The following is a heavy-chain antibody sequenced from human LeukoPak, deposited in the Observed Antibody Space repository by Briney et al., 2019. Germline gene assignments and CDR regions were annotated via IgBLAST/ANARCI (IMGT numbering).Heavy chain of an antibody. V-gene: IGHV1-18*01. CDR1: GYTFTSYG. D-gene: IGHD2-2*01. CDR3: ARGPGLGVPAVILDYYGLDV. Sequence: ASVKVSCKASGYTFTSYGISWVRQAPGQGLEWMGWISAYNGNTNYAQKLQGRVTMTTDTSTSTAYMELRSLRSEDTAVYYCARGPGLGVPAVILDYYGLDVWGQGTTVTVSS. CDR2: ISAYNGNT. J-gene: IGHJ6*02.